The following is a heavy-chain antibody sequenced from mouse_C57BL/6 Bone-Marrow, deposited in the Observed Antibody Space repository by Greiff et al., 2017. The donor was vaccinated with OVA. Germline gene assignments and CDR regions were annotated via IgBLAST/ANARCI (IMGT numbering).Heavy chain of an antibody. V-gene: IGHV12-3*01. CDR2: ITHSGET. J-gene: IGHJ2*01. D-gene: IGHD2-4*01. CDR1: GFPITSGYY. Sequence: VKLQESGPGLVKPSQSLFLTCSITGFPITSGYYWIWIRQSPGKPLEWMGYITHSGETFYNPSLQSPISITRETSKNQFFLQLNSVTTEDTAMYDCAGVYDYDGDYFDYWGQGTTLTVS. CDR3: AGVYDYDGDYFDY.